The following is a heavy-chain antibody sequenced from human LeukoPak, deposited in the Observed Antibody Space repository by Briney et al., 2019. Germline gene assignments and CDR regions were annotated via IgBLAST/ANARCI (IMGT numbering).Heavy chain of an antibody. J-gene: IGHJ4*02. V-gene: IGHV3-53*01. D-gene: IGHD3-16*02. Sequence: PGGSLRLSCAASGFTVSSNYMIWVRQAPGKGLEWVSVIYSGGSKYYADSVKGRFTISRDNAKNTVYLQMNTLRAETTAVYYCASPAVWGELSLRYWAQETLVTVPS. CDR1: GFTVSSNY. CDR2: IYSGGSK. CDR3: ASPAVWGELSLRY.